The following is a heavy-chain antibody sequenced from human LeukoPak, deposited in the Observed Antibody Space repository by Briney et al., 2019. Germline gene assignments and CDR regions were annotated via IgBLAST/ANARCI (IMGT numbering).Heavy chain of an antibody. CDR2: INPNSGGT. CDR3: ARVDYYGSGSLTNWFDP. D-gene: IGHD3-10*01. CDR1: GYTFINYY. Sequence: ASVKVSCKASGYTFINYYMQWVRQAPGQGLEWMGWINPNSGGTNYAQKLQGRVTMTTDTSTSTAYMELRSLRSDDTAVYYCARVDYYGSGSLTNWFDPWGQGTLVTVSS. V-gene: IGHV1-2*02. J-gene: IGHJ5*02.